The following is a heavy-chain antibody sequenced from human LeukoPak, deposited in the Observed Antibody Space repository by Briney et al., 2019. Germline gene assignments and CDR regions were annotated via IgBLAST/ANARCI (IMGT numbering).Heavy chain of an antibody. Sequence: SETLSLTCAVYGGSFSGYYWSWIRQPPGKGLEWIGEINHSGSTNYNPSLKSRVTISVDTSKNQFSLKLSSATAADTAVYYCARGRVRFYGGNSGVMVDYWGQGTLVTVSS. V-gene: IGHV4-34*01. CDR3: ARGRVRFYGGNSGVMVDY. D-gene: IGHD4-23*01. J-gene: IGHJ4*02. CDR1: GGSFSGYY. CDR2: INHSGST.